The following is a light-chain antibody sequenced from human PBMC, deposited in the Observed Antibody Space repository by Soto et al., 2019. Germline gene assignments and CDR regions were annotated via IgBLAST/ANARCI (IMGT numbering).Light chain of an antibody. Sequence: QSVLTQPPSVSGAPGPRVNISCTVSSSHIGSGYDVHWYQRLQGTAPKVLLYSNNNRPSGVPDRFAGSKSGTAASPAITGLPAEEEADYYCQSYASGLSGYYVFGTGTKLTVL. J-gene: IGLJ1*01. V-gene: IGLV1-40*01. CDR1: SSHIGSGYD. CDR3: QSYASGLSGYYV. CDR2: SNN.